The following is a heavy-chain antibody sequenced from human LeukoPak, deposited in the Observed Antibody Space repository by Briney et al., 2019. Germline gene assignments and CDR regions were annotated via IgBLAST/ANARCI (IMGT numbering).Heavy chain of an antibody. CDR3: ARYHTALNY. CDR2: IKQDGSDK. D-gene: IGHD5-18*01. V-gene: IGHV3-7*05. CDR1: GFTFSTYW. J-gene: IGHJ4*02. Sequence: GGSLRPSCAASGFTFSTYWMSWVRQAPGKGLEWVANIKQDGSDKYYVDSVKGRFTISRDNSKNTLYLQMNNVRVEDTAVYFCARYHTALNYWGQGTLVTVSS.